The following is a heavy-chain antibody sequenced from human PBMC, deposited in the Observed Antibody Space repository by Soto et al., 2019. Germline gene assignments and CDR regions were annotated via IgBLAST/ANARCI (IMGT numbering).Heavy chain of an antibody. D-gene: IGHD4-17*01. V-gene: IGHV1-69*13. CDR3: ARDSVTVTTGYWYFDL. CDR2: IIPIFGTA. CDR1: GGTFSSYA. Sequence: ASVKVSCKASGGTFSSYAISWVRQAPGQGLEWMGGIIPIFGTANYAQKFQGRVTITADESTSTAYMELSSLRSEDTAVYYCARDSVTVTTGYWYFDLWGRGTLVTVSS. J-gene: IGHJ2*01.